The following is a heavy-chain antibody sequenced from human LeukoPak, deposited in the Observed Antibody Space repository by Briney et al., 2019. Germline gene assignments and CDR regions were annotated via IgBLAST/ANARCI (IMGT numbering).Heavy chain of an antibody. CDR2: TSGTTGDT. V-gene: IGHV3-23*01. Sequence: PGGSLRLSCAASGLTFSTSPMNWVRQAPGKGLEWVSTSGTTGDTYYADSVKGRFIISRDNSKNTLYLQMTSLRAEDTALYYCATKTPGNYPYDYWGQGTLVIVSP. J-gene: IGHJ4*02. CDR3: ATKTPGNYPYDY. CDR1: GLTFSTSP. D-gene: IGHD3-22*01.